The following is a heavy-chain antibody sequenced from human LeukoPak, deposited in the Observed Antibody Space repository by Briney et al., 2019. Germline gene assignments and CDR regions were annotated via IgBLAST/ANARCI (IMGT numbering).Heavy chain of an antibody. J-gene: IGHJ4*02. CDR2: ISSSSSTI. CDR1: GFTFSSYS. CDR3: AREGNWNGFDY. D-gene: IGHD1-1*01. Sequence: GGSLRLSCAASGFTFSSYSMNWVRQAPGKGLEWVSYISSSSSTIYYADSVKGRFTISRDNAKNSLYLQMNSLRAGDTAVYYCAREGNWNGFDYWGQGTLVTVSS. V-gene: IGHV3-48*04.